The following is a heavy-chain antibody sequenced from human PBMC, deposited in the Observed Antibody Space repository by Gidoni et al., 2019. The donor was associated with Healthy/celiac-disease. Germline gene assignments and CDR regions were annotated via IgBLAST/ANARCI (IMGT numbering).Heavy chain of an antibody. Sequence: QVQLVQSGAEVKKPGASVKVSCKVSGYTLTELSLHWVRQAPGKGLEWMGGFDPEDGETIYAQKFQGRVTMTEDTSTDTAYMELSSLRSEDTAVYYCATTSQRPKEFWSGYYTGRDYYYYYYMDVWGKGTTVTVSS. CDR1: GYTLTELS. J-gene: IGHJ6*03. D-gene: IGHD3-3*01. V-gene: IGHV1-24*01. CDR2: FDPEDGET. CDR3: ATTSQRPKEFWSGYYTGRDYYYYYYMDV.